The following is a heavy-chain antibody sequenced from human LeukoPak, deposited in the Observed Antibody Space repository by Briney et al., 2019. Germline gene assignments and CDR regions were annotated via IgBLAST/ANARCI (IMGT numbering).Heavy chain of an antibody. J-gene: IGHJ2*01. CDR3: ARTLGGFTVDRATGFDL. V-gene: IGHV1-18*01. Sequence: GASVKVSCKSSGYXFEILGIIWVRQAPGQGLEWIGWISAYEGNTDYAQKFEDRVNMTTDTSTNTTYMDLRNLTSDDTAVYYCARTLGGFTVDRATGFDLWGRGTLVTVSS. CDR1: GYXFEILG. CDR2: ISAYEGNT. D-gene: IGHD5-24*01.